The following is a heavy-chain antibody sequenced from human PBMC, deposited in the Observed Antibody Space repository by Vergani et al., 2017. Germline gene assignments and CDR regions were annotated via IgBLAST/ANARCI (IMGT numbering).Heavy chain of an antibody. J-gene: IGHJ3*02. CDR1: GFTFSSYA. V-gene: IGHV3-30-3*01. Sequence: QVQLVESGGGVVQPGRSLRLSCAASGFTFSSYAMHWVRQAPGKGLEWVAVISYDGSNKYYADSVKGRFTISRDNSKKTLYLQMNSLRAEDTAVYYCARARSGSRIRRPNDAFDIWGQGTMVTVSS. CDR3: ARARSGSRIRRPNDAFDI. D-gene: IGHD1-26*01. CDR2: ISYDGSNK.